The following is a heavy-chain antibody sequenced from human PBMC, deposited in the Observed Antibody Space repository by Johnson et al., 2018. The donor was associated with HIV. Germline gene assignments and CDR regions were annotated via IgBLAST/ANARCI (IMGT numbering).Heavy chain of an antibody. CDR1: GFTFSSYD. Sequence: MLLVESGGGLVQPGGSLRLSCAASGFTFSSYDMHWVRQATGKGLEWVSAIGTAGDTYYPGSVTGRFTISRENAKNSLYLQMNSLRAEETALYYCARGRYGRMTTVAAAAFDIWGQGTMVTVSS. CDR2: IGTAGDT. J-gene: IGHJ3*02. D-gene: IGHD4-23*01. CDR3: ARGRYGRMTTVAAAAFDI. V-gene: IGHV3-13*01.